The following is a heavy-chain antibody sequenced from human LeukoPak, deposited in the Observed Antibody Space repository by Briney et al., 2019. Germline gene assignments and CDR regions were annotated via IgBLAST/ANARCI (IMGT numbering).Heavy chain of an antibody. J-gene: IGHJ5*02. Sequence: GGSLRLSCAASGFTFSSYAMSWVRQAPGKGLEWVSAISGSGGSTYYADSVKGRFTISRDNSKNTLYLQMNSLRAEDTAVYYCAEAVLRYFDWTNGLPFDPWGQGTLVTVSS. V-gene: IGHV3-23*01. CDR1: GFTFSSYA. D-gene: IGHD3-9*01. CDR2: ISGSGGST. CDR3: AEAVLRYFDWTNGLPFDP.